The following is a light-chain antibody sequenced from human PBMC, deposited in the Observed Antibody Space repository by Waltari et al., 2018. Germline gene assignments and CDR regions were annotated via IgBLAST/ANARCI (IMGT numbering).Light chain of an antibody. V-gene: IGKV1-39*01. Sequence: DVQMTQSPSSLSASLGARVTTTCRAAQSISSYLNWYQQKPGMAPKLLIYASSTLQTGVPSRFSGSGSGTEFTLTISSLQPVDCATYYCQQSFTTPLTFGGGTKVESK. CDR1: QSISSY. J-gene: IGKJ4*01. CDR2: ASS. CDR3: QQSFTTPLT.